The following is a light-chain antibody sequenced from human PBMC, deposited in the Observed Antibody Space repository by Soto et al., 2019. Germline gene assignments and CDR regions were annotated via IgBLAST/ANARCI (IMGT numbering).Light chain of an antibody. CDR1: QSISSW. CDR2: KAS. V-gene: IGKV1-5*03. J-gene: IGKJ1*01. CDR3: QHYNSYLEA. Sequence: IQMTQHPSTLSASVGDRVTITCRASQSISSWLAWYQQKPGKAPKLLIYKASTLKSGVPSRFSGSGSGTEFTLTISSLQPDDFATYYCQHYNSYLEAFGQGTKVDIK.